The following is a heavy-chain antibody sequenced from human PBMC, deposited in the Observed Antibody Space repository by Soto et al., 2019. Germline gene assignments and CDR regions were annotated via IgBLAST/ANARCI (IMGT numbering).Heavy chain of an antibody. CDR3: ARYDSSGYYWPYYYYGMDV. CDR1: GFTFSTYS. CDR2: ISSCSSYI. Sequence: EVQLVESGGGLVKPGGSLRLSCAASGFTFSTYSMNWVRQAPGKGLEWVSSISSCSSYIYYADSVKGRFTISRDNAKNSLYLQMNSLRAEDTAVYYCARYDSSGYYWPYYYYGMDVWGQGTTVTVSS. D-gene: IGHD3-22*01. J-gene: IGHJ6*02. V-gene: IGHV3-21*01.